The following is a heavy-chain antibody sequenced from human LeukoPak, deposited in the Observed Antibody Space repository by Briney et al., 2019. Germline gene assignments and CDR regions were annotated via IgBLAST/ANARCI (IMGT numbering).Heavy chain of an antibody. J-gene: IGHJ6*02. Sequence: GASVKVSCKASGYTFTRYYLHWVRQAPGQGLEWMGIIFPSSGNTNYAQKFQGRVTMTRDMSTSTAYMELSSLRSEDTAVYYCARDRKTPYGDYGMDVWGQGTTVTVSS. CDR1: GYTFTRYY. CDR2: IFPSSGNT. V-gene: IGHV1-46*01. D-gene: IGHD4-17*01. CDR3: ARDRKTPYGDYGMDV.